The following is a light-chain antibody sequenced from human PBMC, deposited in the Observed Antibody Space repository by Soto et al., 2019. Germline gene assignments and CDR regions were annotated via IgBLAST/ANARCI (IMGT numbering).Light chain of an antibody. CDR1: SSDVVGYNY. V-gene: IGLV2-14*01. CDR3: SSYTSSSTPPYV. CDR2: DVS. Sequence: QAALTQPASVSGAPGQAVTISCTGTSSDVVGYNYVSWYQQHTGKAPKLMIYDVSNRPSGVSNRFSGSKSGNTASLTISGLQAEDEADYYCSSYTSSSTPPYVFGTGTKVTVL. J-gene: IGLJ1*01.